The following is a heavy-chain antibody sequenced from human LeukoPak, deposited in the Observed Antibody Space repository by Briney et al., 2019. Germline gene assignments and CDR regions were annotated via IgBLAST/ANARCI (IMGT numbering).Heavy chain of an antibody. CDR1: GGSFSGYY. Sequence: SETLSLTCAVYGGSFSGYYWSWIRQPPGKGLEWIGEINHSGSTNYNPSLKSRVTISVDTSKNQFSLKLSSVTAADTAVHYCARGIYYDSSGYHLFDYWGQGTLVTVSS. CDR3: ARGIYYDSSGYHLFDY. CDR2: INHSGST. J-gene: IGHJ4*02. V-gene: IGHV4-34*01. D-gene: IGHD3-22*01.